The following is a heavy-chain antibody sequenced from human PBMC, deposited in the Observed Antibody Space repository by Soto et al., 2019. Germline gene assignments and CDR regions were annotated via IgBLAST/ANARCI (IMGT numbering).Heavy chain of an antibody. Sequence: GGSLRLSCAASGFTFSSYGMHWVRQAPGKGLEWVAVIWYDGSNKYYADSVKGRFTISRDNSKNTLYLQMNSLRAADTAVYSCARGGATLACYYGMDVWGQGTTVAVSS. CDR1: GFTFSSYG. J-gene: IGHJ6*02. V-gene: IGHV3-33*01. CDR3: ARGGATLACYYGMDV. CDR2: IWYDGSNK. D-gene: IGHD1-1*01.